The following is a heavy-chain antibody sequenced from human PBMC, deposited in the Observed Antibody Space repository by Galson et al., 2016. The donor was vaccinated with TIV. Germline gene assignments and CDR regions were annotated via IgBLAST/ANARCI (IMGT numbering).Heavy chain of an antibody. CDR3: ARDQKYSGNDLNY. CDR2: IIAIFGVA. V-gene: IGHV1-69*01. Sequence: SCKASGVIFNSYAISWVRQAPGQGLEWVGGIIAIFGVASYAQKFQGRVTITADESTSTVYMELSSLRSEDTAVYYCARDQKYSGNDLNYWGQGTLVTVSS. J-gene: IGHJ4*02. CDR1: GVIFNSYA. D-gene: IGHD5-12*01.